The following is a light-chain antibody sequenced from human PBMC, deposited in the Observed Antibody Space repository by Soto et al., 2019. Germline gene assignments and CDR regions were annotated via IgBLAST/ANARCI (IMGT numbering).Light chain of an antibody. CDR1: QSISTN. Sequence: EIVMTQSPATLSVSPGERAALSCRASQSISTNLAWYRQRPGQAPSLLISGASSRATGVPARFSGSGSGTDFTLTISSLQSEDFAVYYCQQYSDWPRTFGQGTRVEMK. J-gene: IGKJ1*01. V-gene: IGKV3-15*01. CDR3: QQYSDWPRT. CDR2: GAS.